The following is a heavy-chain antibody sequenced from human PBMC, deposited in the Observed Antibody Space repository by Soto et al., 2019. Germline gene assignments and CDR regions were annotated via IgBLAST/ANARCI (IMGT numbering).Heavy chain of an antibody. V-gene: IGHV3-23*01. J-gene: IGHJ5*02. CDR2: ISGSGGST. CDR3: AKSEEGYCSGGSCYRGGFDP. D-gene: IGHD2-15*01. Sequence: VQLLESGGGLVQPGGSLRLSCAASGFTFSSYAMSWVRQAPGKGLEWVSAISGSGGSTYYADSVKGRFTISRDNSKNTLYLQMNSLRAEDTAVYYCAKSEEGYCSGGSCYRGGFDPWGQGTLVTVSS. CDR1: GFTFSSYA.